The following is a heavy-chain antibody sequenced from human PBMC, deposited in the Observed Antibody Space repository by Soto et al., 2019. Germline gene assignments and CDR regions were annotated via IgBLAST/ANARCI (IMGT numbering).Heavy chain of an antibody. CDR2: IYYSGGT. J-gene: IGHJ4*02. V-gene: IGHV4-59*08. D-gene: IGHD3-16*02. CDR3: ARRHRGHLAY. CDR1: GGSISSYY. Sequence: SETLSLTCTVSGGSISSYYWSWIRQPPGKGLEWIGYIYYSGGTNYSPSLKSRVTISVDSSKNHFSLKLSSVTAADTAVYYCARRHRGHLAYWGQGTLVPVAS.